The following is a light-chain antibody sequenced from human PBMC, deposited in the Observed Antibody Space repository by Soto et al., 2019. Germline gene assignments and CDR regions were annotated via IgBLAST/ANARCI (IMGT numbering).Light chain of an antibody. CDR2: DVS. CDR1: RSDVGGYNY. Sequence: QSALTQPASVSGSPGQSITISCTGTRSDVGGYNYVSWYQQHPGKAPKLIISDVSNRPSGTSNRFSGSKSGNTASLTISGLQAEDEADYYCSSYTRSNTWVFGGGTKVTVL. J-gene: IGLJ3*02. CDR3: SSYTRSNTWV. V-gene: IGLV2-14*01.